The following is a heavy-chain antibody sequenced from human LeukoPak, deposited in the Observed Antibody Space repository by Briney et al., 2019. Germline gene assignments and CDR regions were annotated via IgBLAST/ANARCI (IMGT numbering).Heavy chain of an antibody. D-gene: IGHD3-22*01. CDR1: GGTLSSYA. Sequence: SVKVSCKASGGTLSSYAISWVRQAPGQGLEWMGGIIPIFGTANYAQKFQGRVTITADESTSTAYMELSSLRSEDTAVYYCAREGGADSSGYYYGWFDPWGQGTLVTVSS. CDR2: IIPIFGTA. J-gene: IGHJ5*02. V-gene: IGHV1-69*13. CDR3: AREGGADSSGYYYGWFDP.